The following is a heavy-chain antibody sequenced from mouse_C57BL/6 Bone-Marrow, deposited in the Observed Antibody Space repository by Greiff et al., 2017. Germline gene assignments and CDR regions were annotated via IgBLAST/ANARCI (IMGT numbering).Heavy chain of an antibody. Sequence: EVHLVESGGGLVQPKGSLKLSCAASGFSFNTYAMNWVRQAPGKGLDWVARIRSKSNNYATYYADSVTDRFTISRDDSESMIYLQTNNLKTEDTAMYYCVRHHDYWGQGTTLTVSS. CDR3: VRHHDY. V-gene: IGHV10-1*01. CDR2: IRSKSNNYAT. J-gene: IGHJ2*01. CDR1: GFSFNTYA.